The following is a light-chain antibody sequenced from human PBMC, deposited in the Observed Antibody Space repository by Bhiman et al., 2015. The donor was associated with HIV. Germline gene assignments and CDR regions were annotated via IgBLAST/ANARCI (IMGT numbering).Light chain of an antibody. CDR3: SAWDDFLKGV. CDR1: SSNIGSHA. CDR2: NNN. J-gene: IGLJ3*02. Sequence: QSVLTQPPSVSAAPGQKVTISCSGSSSNIGSHAISWYQQLPGTAPKLVIYNNNQRPSGVPDRFFSSKSGTSASLAISGLQAEDEAEYYCSAWDDFLKGVFGGGTKLTVL. V-gene: IGLV1-44*01.